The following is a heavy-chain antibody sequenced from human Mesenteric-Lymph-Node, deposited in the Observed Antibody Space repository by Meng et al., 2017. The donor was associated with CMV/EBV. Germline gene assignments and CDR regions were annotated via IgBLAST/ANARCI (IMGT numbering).Heavy chain of an antibody. Sequence: GQGQERKGRKNKKRGRKKKKKKIKRRVKKTRDTYRSTAYMEMSRLRSDDTAVYYCARAGSSSWHAYYFDYWGQGTLVTVSS. CDR2: KNKKRGRK. D-gene: IGHD6-13*01. CDR3: ARAGSSSWHAYYFDY. J-gene: IGHJ4*02. V-gene: IGHV1-2*02.